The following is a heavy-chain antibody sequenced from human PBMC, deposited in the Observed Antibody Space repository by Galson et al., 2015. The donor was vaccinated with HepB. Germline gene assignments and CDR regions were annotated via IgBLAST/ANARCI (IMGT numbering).Heavy chain of an antibody. Sequence: SLRLSCAASGFTFNSYAMHWVRQAPGKGLQWVAVITYDGTNKFYARSVKGRFTISRDNSRNTLFLHMNSLRPEDTALDYCVKGGGYSAIRGRGGFDSWGQGALVTVSS. CDR2: ITYDGTNK. J-gene: IGHJ4*02. CDR3: VKGGGYSAIRGRGGFDS. V-gene: IGHV3-30*04. D-gene: IGHD5-12*01. CDR1: GFTFNSYA.